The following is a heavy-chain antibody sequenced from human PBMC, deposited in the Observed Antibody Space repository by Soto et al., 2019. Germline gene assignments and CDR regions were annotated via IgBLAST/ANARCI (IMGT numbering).Heavy chain of an antibody. CDR2: IRSKANSYAT. CDR3: TRGYDFRGMDV. V-gene: IGHV3-73*01. J-gene: IGHJ6*02. Sequence: GGSLRLSCAASGFTFSGSAMHWVRQASGKGLEWVGRIRSKANSYATAYAASVKGRFTISRDDSKNTAYLQMNSLKTEDTAVYYCTRGYDFRGMDVWGQGTTVTVSS. CDR1: GFTFSGSA. D-gene: IGHD3-3*01.